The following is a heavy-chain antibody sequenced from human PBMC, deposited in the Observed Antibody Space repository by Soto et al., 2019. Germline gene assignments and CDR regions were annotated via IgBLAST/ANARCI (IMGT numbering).Heavy chain of an antibody. Sequence: EVQLEESGGGWVQPGGSLRLSCTGSGLIFSSYWMSWVRQAPGKGLEWVANIKQDGSEKYYVDSVKGRFTISRDNAKNFLFLQMHSLRAENPAVYDCARDPRLHRSGVVAGSPDYWGQGTLVSVSS. D-gene: IGHD6-19*01. CDR1: GLIFSSYW. CDR3: ARDPRLHRSGVVAGSPDY. V-gene: IGHV3-7*04. CDR2: IKQDGSEK. J-gene: IGHJ4*02.